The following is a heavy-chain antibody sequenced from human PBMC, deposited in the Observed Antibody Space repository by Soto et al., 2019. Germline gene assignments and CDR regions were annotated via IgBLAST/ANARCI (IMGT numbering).Heavy chain of an antibody. CDR3: SRAFCSGGSCYSGHDAFDI. V-gene: IGHV1-69*02. D-gene: IGHD2-15*01. CDR2: IIPILGIA. CDR1: GGTFGSYP. Sequence: AASGKVSCKASGGTFGSYPISCVRQAPGQGLEWMGMIIPILGIANYAQKFQGRVTITADKSTSTAYLELSRLRSEAPAVYYCSRAFCSGGSCYSGHDAFDIWGQGTMVTVSS. J-gene: IGHJ3*02.